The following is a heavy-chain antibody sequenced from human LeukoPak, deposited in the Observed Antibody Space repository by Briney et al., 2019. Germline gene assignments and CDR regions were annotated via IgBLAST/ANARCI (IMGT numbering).Heavy chain of an antibody. CDR2: ISSSSSYI. CDR3: ARDSAVEAAGDQPKYYYYYGMDV. J-gene: IGHJ6*02. D-gene: IGHD6-13*01. CDR1: GFTFSSYS. Sequence: GGSLRLSCAASGFTFSSYSMNWVRQAPGKGLEWVSSISSSSSYIYYADSVKGRFTISRDNAKNSLYLQMNSLRAEDTAVYYCARDSAVEAAGDQPKYYYYYGMDVWGQGTTVTVSS. V-gene: IGHV3-21*01.